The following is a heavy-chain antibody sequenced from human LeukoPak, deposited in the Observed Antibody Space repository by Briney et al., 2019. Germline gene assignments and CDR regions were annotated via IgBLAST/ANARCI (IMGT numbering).Heavy chain of an antibody. CDR3: ARGDAGSFSGYDY. V-gene: IGHV1-46*01. J-gene: IGHJ4*02. CDR1: GYTFTYYY. CDR2: INPSSGST. D-gene: IGHD1-26*01. Sequence: ASVKVSCKASGYTFTYYYMHWVRQAPGQGPEWMGVINPSSGSTTYAQKFQDRVTMTRDTSTSTVYMEVSSLRSEDTAMYYCARGDAGSFSGYDYWGQGTLVTVSS.